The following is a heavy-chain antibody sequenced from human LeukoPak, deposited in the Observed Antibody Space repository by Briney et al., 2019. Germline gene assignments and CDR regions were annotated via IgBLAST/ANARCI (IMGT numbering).Heavy chain of an antibody. D-gene: IGHD3-22*01. CDR2: MYYSGNT. CDR3: ARGGWNKFDY. J-gene: IGHJ4*02. CDR1: GSSISNYY. Sequence: SETLSLTCTVSGSSISNYYWGWIRQAQGKGLEWIGSMYYSGNTYYNSSLKSRVTISLDTSKNQFSLNLFSVTAADTAVYYCARGGWNKFDYWGQGTLVTVSS. V-gene: IGHV4-39*07.